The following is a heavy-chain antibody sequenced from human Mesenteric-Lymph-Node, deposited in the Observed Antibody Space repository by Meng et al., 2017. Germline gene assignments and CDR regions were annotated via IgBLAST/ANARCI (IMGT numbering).Heavy chain of an antibody. CDR3: ARKGNALDI. CDR2: IKQDGSEK. CDR1: GFTFDDYG. Sequence: GESLKISCAVSGFTFDDYGMSWVRQAPGKGLEWVANIKQDGSEKYYVDSVKGRFTISRDNAKNSLYLQMNSLRAEDTAVYYCARKGNALDIWGQGTMVTVSS. V-gene: IGHV3-7*01. J-gene: IGHJ3*02.